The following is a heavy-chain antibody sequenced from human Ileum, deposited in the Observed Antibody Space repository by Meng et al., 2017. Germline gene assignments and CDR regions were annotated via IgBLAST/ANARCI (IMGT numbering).Heavy chain of an antibody. CDR3: ARGRHCSSTTCYLSDS. CDR2: TSTYNSNR. V-gene: IGHV1-18*01. Sequence: QVHLVKSGPEGRKPGASVKVSCQASGYRFTNYGINWVRQAPGKGLEWMGWTSTYNSNRNYAQSLQGRVTMTTDTSTTTAYMELRSLTFDATAVYYWARGRHCSSTTCYLSDSWGQGTLVTVSS. J-gene: IGHJ4*02. D-gene: IGHD2-2*01. CDR1: GYRFTNYG.